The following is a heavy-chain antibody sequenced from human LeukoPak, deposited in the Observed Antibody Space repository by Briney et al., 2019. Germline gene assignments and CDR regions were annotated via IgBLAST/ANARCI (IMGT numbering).Heavy chain of an antibody. Sequence: PSDTLSLTCAVHGGSFSGHYWSWIRQPSGKGLEWIGEITHTGSTNYNPSLMSRVTMSVDTSKNQFSLRLSSVTAADTAVYYCARMSPQRLGFLEWLFDYWGQGILVTVSS. V-gene: IGHV4-34*01. CDR2: ITHTGST. CDR1: GGSFSGHY. D-gene: IGHD3-3*01. CDR3: ARMSPQRLGFLEWLFDY. J-gene: IGHJ4*02.